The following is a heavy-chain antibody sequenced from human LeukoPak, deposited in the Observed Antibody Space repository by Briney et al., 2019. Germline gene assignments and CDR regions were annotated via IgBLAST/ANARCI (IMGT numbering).Heavy chain of an antibody. Sequence: GGSLRLSCAASGFTVSSNYMSWVRQAPGKGLEWVSVIYSGDNIYYADSVKGRFTISRDNSKNTLYLQMNSLRAEDTAVYYCARGDYYGYYFDFWGQGTLVTVSS. J-gene: IGHJ4*02. V-gene: IGHV3-53*01. D-gene: IGHD3-10*01. CDR1: GFTVSSNY. CDR2: IYSGDNI. CDR3: ARGDYYGYYFDF.